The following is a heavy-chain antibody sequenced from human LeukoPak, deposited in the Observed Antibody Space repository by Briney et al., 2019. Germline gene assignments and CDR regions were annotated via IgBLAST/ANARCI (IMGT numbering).Heavy chain of an antibody. D-gene: IGHD5-12*01. Sequence: GGSLRRSCAASGFTFRSYWMSWVRQAPGKGLEWVANINQGGSVQYYMDSVKGRFTISRDDAKNSLYVQMNSLRDEDTAVYYCARVEYSGWNLEYWGQGTLVTVSS. CDR2: INQGGSVQ. CDR1: GFTFRSYW. J-gene: IGHJ4*02. V-gene: IGHV3-7*01. CDR3: ARVEYSGWNLEY.